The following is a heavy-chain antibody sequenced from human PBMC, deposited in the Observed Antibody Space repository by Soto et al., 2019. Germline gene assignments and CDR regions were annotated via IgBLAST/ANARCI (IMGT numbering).Heavy chain of an antibody. CDR1: GGSFSGYY. CDR3: ARGRGENDY. V-gene: IGHV4-34*01. Sequence: PSETLSLTXAVYGGSFSGYYWSWIRQPPGKGLEWNGEINHSGSTNYNPSLKSRVTISVDTSKNQFSLKLSSVTAADTAVYYCARGRGENDYWGQGTLVTVSS. CDR2: INHSGST. D-gene: IGHD3-10*01. J-gene: IGHJ4*02.